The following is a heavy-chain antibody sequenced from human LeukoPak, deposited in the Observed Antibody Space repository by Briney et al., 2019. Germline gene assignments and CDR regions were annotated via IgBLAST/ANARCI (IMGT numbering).Heavy chain of an antibody. Sequence: SGGSLRLSCAASGFTFSSYGMHWVRQAPGKGLEWVAVISYDGSNKYYADSVKGRFTISRDNSKNTLYLQMNSLRAEDTAVYYCAKDAARSFDYWGQGTLVTVSS. D-gene: IGHD6-6*01. CDR1: GFTFSSYG. CDR2: ISYDGSNK. V-gene: IGHV3-30*18. CDR3: AKDAARSFDY. J-gene: IGHJ4*02.